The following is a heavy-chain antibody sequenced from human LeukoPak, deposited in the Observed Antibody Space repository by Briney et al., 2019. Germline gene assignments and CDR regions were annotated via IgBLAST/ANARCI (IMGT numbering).Heavy chain of an antibody. CDR2: ISSSGSTI. V-gene: IGHV3-48*03. CDR3: ARGGYSSGWYEGFDY. J-gene: IGHJ4*02. CDR1: GFTFSSYE. Sequence: SGGSLRLSYAASGFTFSSYEMNWVRQAPGKGLEWVSYISSSGSTIYYADSVKGRFTISRDNAKNSLYLQMNSLRAEDTAVYYCARGGYSSGWYEGFDYWGQGTLVTVSS. D-gene: IGHD6-19*01.